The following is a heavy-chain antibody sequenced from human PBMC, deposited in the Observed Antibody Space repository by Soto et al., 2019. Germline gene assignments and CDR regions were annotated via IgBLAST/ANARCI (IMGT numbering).Heavy chain of an antibody. CDR3: ARGQTTVTTLDY. V-gene: IGHV4-39*07. CDR2: IYHSGST. D-gene: IGHD4-17*01. Sequence: SSETLSLTCTVSGGSISSSSYYWGWIRQPPGKGLEWIGYIYHSGSTYYNPSLKSRVTISVDRSKNQFSLKLSSVTAADTAVYYCARGQTTVTTLDYWGQGTLVTVSS. CDR1: GGSISSSSYY. J-gene: IGHJ4*02.